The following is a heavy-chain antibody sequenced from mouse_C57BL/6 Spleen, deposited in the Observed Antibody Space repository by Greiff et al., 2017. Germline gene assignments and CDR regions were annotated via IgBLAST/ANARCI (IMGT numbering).Heavy chain of an antibody. Sequence: EVKVEESEGGLVQPGSSMKLSCTASGFTFSDYYMAWVRQVPEKGLEWVANINYDGSSTYYLDSLKSRFIISRDNAKNILYLQMSSLKSEDTATYYCARDAYPGYFDVWGTGTTVTVSS. CDR3: ARDAYPGYFDV. V-gene: IGHV5-16*01. CDR1: GFTFSDYY. D-gene: IGHD2-10*01. CDR2: INYDGSST. J-gene: IGHJ1*03.